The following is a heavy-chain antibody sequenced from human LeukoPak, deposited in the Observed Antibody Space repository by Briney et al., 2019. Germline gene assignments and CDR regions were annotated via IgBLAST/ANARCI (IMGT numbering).Heavy chain of an antibody. CDR3: AKVAYYDILTGSNDY. V-gene: IGHV3-23*01. CDR2: ISGSGGST. J-gene: IGHJ4*02. Sequence: GGSLRLSCAASGFTFSSYAMSWVRQAAGKGLEWVSAISGSGGSTYYADSVKGRFTISRDNSKNTLYLQMNSLRAEDTAVYYCAKVAYYDILTGSNDYWGQGTLVTVSS. CDR1: GFTFSSYA. D-gene: IGHD3-9*01.